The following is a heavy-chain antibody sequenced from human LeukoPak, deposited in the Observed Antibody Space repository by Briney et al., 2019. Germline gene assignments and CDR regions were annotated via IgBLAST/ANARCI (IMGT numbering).Heavy chain of an antibody. J-gene: IGHJ5*02. CDR1: GGSISSSSYY. CDR2: IYYSGST. Sequence: SETLSLTCTVSGGSISSSSYYWGWIRQPPGKGLEWIGSIYYSGSTYYNPSLKSRVTISVDTSKNQFSLKLSSVTAADTAVYYCARGGGAARRNWFDPWGQGTLVTVSS. CDR3: ARGGGAARRNWFDP. V-gene: IGHV4-39*07. D-gene: IGHD6-6*01.